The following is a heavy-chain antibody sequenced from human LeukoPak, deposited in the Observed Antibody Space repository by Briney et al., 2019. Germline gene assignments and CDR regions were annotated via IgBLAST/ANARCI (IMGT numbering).Heavy chain of an antibody. CDR2: IYYSGST. CDR1: GGSISSSSYY. CDR3: ARTSTIFGVVTDYYYMDV. Sequence: SETLSLTRTVSGGSISSSSYYWGWIRQPPGKGLEWTGSIYYSGSTYYNPSLKSRVTISVDTSKNQFSLKLSSVTAADTAVYYCARTSTIFGVVTDYYYMDVWGKGTTVTVSS. V-gene: IGHV4-39*07. D-gene: IGHD3-3*01. J-gene: IGHJ6*03.